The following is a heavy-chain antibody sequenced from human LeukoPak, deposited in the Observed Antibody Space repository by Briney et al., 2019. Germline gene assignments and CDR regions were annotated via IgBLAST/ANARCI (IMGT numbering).Heavy chain of an antibody. CDR3: ARARSNDYVGGSYRYPFDY. J-gene: IGHJ4*02. CDR1: GGSFSGYY. Sequence: SETLSLTCAVYGGSFSGYYWSWIRQPPGKGLEWIGEINHSGSTNYNPSLKSRVTISVDTSKNQFSLKLSSVTAADTAVYYCARARSNDYVGGSYRYPFDYWGQGTLVTVSS. CDR2: INHSGST. D-gene: IGHD3-16*02. V-gene: IGHV4-34*01.